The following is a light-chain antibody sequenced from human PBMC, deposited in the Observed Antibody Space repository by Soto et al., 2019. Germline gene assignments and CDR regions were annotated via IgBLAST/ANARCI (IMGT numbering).Light chain of an antibody. CDR3: SSYAGSNILV. CDR2: EVT. CDR1: SSDVGGYNY. Sequence: QSALTQPPSASGSPGQSVTISCTGTSSDVGGYNYVSWYQQHPGKVPKLMIYEVTKRPSGVPDRFSGSKSGNPASLTVSGLQAEDEADYYCSSYAGSNILVFGGGTKVTVL. J-gene: IGLJ3*02. V-gene: IGLV2-8*01.